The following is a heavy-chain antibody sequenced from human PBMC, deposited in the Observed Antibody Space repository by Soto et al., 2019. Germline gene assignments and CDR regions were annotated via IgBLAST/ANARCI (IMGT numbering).Heavy chain of an antibody. Sequence: GGSLRLSCAVSGFNVMSYWMSWVRQAPGKGVEWVASIKEDGSEIYYLHSVRGRFSISRDSAGNALHLTMNYLSAEDTGVYFCERDIGFEYVNWGQGTLVTVSS. V-gene: IGHV3-7*01. CDR3: ERDIGFEYVN. D-gene: IGHD2-15*01. J-gene: IGHJ4*02. CDR1: GFNVMSYW. CDR2: IKEDGSEI.